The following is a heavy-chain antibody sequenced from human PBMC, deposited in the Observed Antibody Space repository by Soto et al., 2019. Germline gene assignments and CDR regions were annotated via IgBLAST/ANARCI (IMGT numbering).Heavy chain of an antibody. V-gene: IGHV2-5*02. D-gene: IGHD2-15*01. CDR3: ARLDCSGGSCYSTLAFDI. CDR1: GFSLSTSGVG. J-gene: IGHJ3*02. Sequence: SGPTLVNPTQTLTLTCTFSGFSLSTSGVGVGWIRQPPGKALEWLALIYWDDDKRYSPSLKSRLTITKDTSKNQVVLTMTNMDPVDTATYYCARLDCSGGSCYSTLAFDIWGQGTMVTVSS. CDR2: IYWDDDK.